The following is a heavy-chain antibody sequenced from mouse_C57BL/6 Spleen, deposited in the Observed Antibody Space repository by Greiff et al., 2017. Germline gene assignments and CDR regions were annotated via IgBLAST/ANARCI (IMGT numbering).Heavy chain of an antibody. V-gene: IGHV5-17*01. J-gene: IGHJ4*01. CDR2: ISSGSSTI. D-gene: IGHD1-1*01. Sequence: EVQRVESGGGLVKPGGSLKLSCAASGFTFSDYGMHWVRQAPEKGLEWVAYISSGSSTIYYADTVKGRFTISRDNAKNTLFLQMTSLRSEDTAMYYCARGPHYYGSSYYAMDYWGQGTSVTVSS. CDR3: ARGPHYYGSSYYAMDY. CDR1: GFTFSDYG.